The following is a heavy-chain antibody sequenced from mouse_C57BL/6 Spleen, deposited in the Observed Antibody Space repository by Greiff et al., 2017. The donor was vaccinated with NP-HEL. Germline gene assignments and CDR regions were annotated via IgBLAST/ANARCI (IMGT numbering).Heavy chain of an antibody. CDR3: TTYGNYGYAMDY. J-gene: IGHJ4*01. D-gene: IGHD2-1*01. CDR2: IDPENGDT. Sequence: EVQLQQSGAELVRPGASVKLSCTASGFNIKDDYMHWVKQRPEQGLEWIGWIDPENGDTEYASKFQGKATITADTSSNTAYLQLSSLTSEDTAVYYCTTYGNYGYAMDYWGQGTSVTVS. V-gene: IGHV14-4*01. CDR1: GFNIKDDY.